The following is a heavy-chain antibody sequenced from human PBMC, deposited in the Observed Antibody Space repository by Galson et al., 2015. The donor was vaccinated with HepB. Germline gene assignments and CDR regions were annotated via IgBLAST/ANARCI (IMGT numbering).Heavy chain of an antibody. CDR1: GGTFSSYA. J-gene: IGHJ3*02. CDR3: ARDWVGAPGAFDI. V-gene: IGHV1-69*13. D-gene: IGHD1-26*01. Sequence: SVKVSCKASGGTFSSYAISWVRQAPGQGLEWMGGIIPIFGTANYAQKFQGRVTITADESTSTAYMEPSSLRSEDTAVYYCARDWVGAPGAFDIWGQGTMVTVSS. CDR2: IIPIFGTA.